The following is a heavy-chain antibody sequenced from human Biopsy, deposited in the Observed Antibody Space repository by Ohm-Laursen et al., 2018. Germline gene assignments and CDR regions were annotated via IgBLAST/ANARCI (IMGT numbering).Heavy chain of an antibody. Sequence: ASVKVSCKSPTGTFNSYGIIWVRQAPGQGLEWMGRIIPILRTTAYAQTFLGRVTITADSPTSTVDMELTSLTSDDTAVYFCAREAIGYQLPCDDWGQGTLVTVSS. CDR1: TGTFNSYG. J-gene: IGHJ4*02. V-gene: IGHV1-69*11. CDR2: IIPILRTT. D-gene: IGHD2-15*01. CDR3: AREAIGYQLPCDD.